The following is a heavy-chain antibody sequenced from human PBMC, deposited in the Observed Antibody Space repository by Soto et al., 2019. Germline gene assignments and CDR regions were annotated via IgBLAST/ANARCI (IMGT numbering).Heavy chain of an antibody. Sequence: SETLSLTCAVSGYSISSGYYWGWIRQPPGKGLEWIGSIYHSGSTYYNPSLKSRVTISVDTSKNQFSLKLSSVTAADTAVYYCARVDYYDSSGYYSNWFGPWGQGTLVTVS. CDR2: IYHSGST. D-gene: IGHD3-22*01. V-gene: IGHV4-38-2*01. CDR3: ARVDYYDSSGYYSNWFGP. J-gene: IGHJ5*02. CDR1: GYSISSGYY.